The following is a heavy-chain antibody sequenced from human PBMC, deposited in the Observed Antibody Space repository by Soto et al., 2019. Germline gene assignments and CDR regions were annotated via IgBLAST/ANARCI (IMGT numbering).Heavy chain of an antibody. CDR2: ISHTGST. D-gene: IGHD3-22*01. J-gene: IGHJ4*02. Sequence: VQLVESGGGLVQPGGSLRLSCAASGFTFSSYSMNWVRQAPGKGLDWIGEISHTGSTKYNPSLKSRLTMSVDNSKNQFSLELTSVTAADTAVYFCAAMSYFDKFGRTAFDHWGQGTLVTVSP. CDR3: AAMSYFDKFGRTAFDH. CDR1: GFTFSSYSM. V-gene: IGHV4-4*01.